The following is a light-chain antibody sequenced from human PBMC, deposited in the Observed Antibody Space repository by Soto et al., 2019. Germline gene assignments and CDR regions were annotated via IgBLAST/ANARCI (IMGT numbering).Light chain of an antibody. CDR2: EVT. Sequence: QSALTQPPSASGSPGQSVTISCTGTSSDVGGYDYVSWYQQHPGKAPKLIIYEVTDRPSGVSNRFSGSKSGNTASLTISGLQAEDEADYYCSSYTSSSTLIIGTGTKLTVL. CDR3: SSYTSSSTLI. V-gene: IGLV2-14*01. J-gene: IGLJ1*01. CDR1: SSDVGGYDY.